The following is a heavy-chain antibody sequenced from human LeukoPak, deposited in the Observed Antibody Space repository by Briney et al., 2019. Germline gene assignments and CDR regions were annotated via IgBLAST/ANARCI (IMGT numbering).Heavy chain of an antibody. D-gene: IGHD2-8*01. CDR1: GFLFSRYA. V-gene: IGHV3-23*01. CDR3: AKDTSIGRYCTNGVCSPFDY. CDR2: ISYCGGSR. J-gene: IGHJ4*02. Sequence: GGPLRLSCTASGFLFSRYAMLGLRESPGKGVVGVSAISYCGGSRNNADSVKCRFTIYRENSKNTLNVQIKRLRAEDTAVYYCAKDTSIGRYCTNGVCSPFDYWGQGTLVTVSS.